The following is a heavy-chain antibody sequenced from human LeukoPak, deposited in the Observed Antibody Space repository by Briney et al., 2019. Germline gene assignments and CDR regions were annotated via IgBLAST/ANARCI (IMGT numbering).Heavy chain of an antibody. J-gene: IGHJ3*02. CDR3: ARAVAGAFDI. CDR1: GYTFTDYY. CDR2: MNPNSGNT. D-gene: IGHD6-19*01. Sequence: ASVKVSCKASGYTFTDYYMHWVRQAPGQGLEWMGWMNPNSGNTGYAQKFQGRVTMTRNTSISTAYMELSSLRSEDTAVYYCARAVAGAFDIWGQGTMVTVSS. V-gene: IGHV1-8*02.